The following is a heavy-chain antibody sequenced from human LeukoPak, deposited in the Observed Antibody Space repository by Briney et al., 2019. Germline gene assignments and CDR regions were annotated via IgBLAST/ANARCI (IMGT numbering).Heavy chain of an antibody. V-gene: IGHV3-74*01. CDR3: ARDRGYTFDY. J-gene: IGHJ4*02. D-gene: IGHD3-22*01. CDR2: IKSDGSDT. CDR1: GFAFNTYW. Sequence: RGSLRLSCAASGFAFNTYWMHWVRQAPGKGLVWVSRIKSDGSDTTYTDSVKGRFTISRDNAKNTLYLQMNSLSAEDTAMYFCARDRGYTFDYWGQGTLVTVSS.